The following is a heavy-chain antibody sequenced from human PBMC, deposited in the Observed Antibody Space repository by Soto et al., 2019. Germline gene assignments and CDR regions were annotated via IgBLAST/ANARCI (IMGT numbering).Heavy chain of an antibody. D-gene: IGHD2-21*01. CDR2: IYGSGRGI. V-gene: IGHV3-23*05. Sequence: GGSLRLSCTASGLPHSSFAMMWVRQAPGKGLECVSGIYGSGRGIEYADSVKGRFTISRDNSRNTVYLQMTDLRADDTAVYYCAKDAVYNDGLWLMDHWGQGTQVTVSS. CDR3: AKDAVYNDGLWLMDH. J-gene: IGHJ4*02. CDR1: GLPHSSFA.